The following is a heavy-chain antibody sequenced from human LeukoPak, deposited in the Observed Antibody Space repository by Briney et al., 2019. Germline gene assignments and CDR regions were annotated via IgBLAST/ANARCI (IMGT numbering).Heavy chain of an antibody. CDR3: ARVGSQQLNNWFDP. V-gene: IGHV1-18*04. D-gene: IGHD6-13*01. CDR2: ISAYNGNT. CDR1: GYTFTSYY. J-gene: IGHJ5*02. Sequence: ASVKVSCKASGYTFTSYYMHWVRQAPGQGLEWMGWISAYNGNTNYAQKLQGRVTMTTDTSTSTAYMELRSLRSDDTAVYYCARVGSQQLNNWFDPWGQGTLVTVSS.